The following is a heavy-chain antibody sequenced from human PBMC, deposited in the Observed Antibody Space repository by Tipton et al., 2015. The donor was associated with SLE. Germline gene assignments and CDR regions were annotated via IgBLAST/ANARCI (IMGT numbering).Heavy chain of an antibody. J-gene: IGHJ3*02. CDR1: GFTFSSYW. CDR3: AKSGITGTTGRHDAFDI. V-gene: IGHV3-7*01. CDR2: IKQDGSEK. Sequence: SLRLSCAASGFTFSSYWMHWVRQAPGKGLEWVANIKQDGSEKYYVDSVKGRFTISRDNSKNTLYLQMSSLRAEDTAVYYCAKSGITGTTGRHDAFDIWGQGTMVTVSS. D-gene: IGHD1-20*01.